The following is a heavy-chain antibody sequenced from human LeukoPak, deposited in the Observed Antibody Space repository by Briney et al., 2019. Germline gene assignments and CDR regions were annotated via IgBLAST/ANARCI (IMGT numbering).Heavy chain of an antibody. D-gene: IGHD3-3*01. V-gene: IGHV1-2*02. Sequence: ASVKVSCKASGYTFTGYYMHWVRQAPGQGLEWMGWINPNGGGTNYAQKFRGRVTMTRDTSISTAYMELSRLRSDDTAVYYCARGVYDFWSGYSPVDYWGQGTLVTVSS. J-gene: IGHJ4*02. CDR2: INPNGGGT. CDR3: ARGVYDFWSGYSPVDY. CDR1: GYTFTGYY.